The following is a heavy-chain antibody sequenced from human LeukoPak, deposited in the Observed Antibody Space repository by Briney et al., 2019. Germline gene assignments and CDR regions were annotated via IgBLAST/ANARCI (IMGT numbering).Heavy chain of an antibody. V-gene: IGHV3-30*18. CDR1: GFTFSNYW. Sequence: GGSQRLSCAASGFTFSNYWMNWVRQAPGKGLEWVAVISYDGSNKYYADSVKGRFTISRDNSKNTLYLQMNSLRTEDTAVYYCAKGVSSSWSNDAFDIWGQGTMVTVSS. J-gene: IGHJ3*02. CDR2: ISYDGSNK. D-gene: IGHD6-13*01. CDR3: AKGVSSSWSNDAFDI.